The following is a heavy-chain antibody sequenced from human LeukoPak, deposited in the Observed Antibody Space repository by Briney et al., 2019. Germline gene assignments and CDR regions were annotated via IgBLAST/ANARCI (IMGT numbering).Heavy chain of an antibody. J-gene: IGHJ4*02. CDR3: ARAGRGSSTEDY. CDR2: ISSSGDTI. Sequence: PGGSLRLSCAASGFTFSDYYMTWIRQAPGMGLEWLSYISSSGDTIYYADSVKGRFTISRDNAKNSLYLQMNSLRAEDTAVYYCARAGRGSSTEDYWGQGTLVTVSS. V-gene: IGHV3-11*04. CDR1: GFTFSDYY. D-gene: IGHD2-2*01.